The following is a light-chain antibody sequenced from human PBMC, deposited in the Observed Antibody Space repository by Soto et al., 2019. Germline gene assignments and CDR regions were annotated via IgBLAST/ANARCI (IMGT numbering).Light chain of an antibody. V-gene: IGLV2-14*02. CDR2: EVN. J-gene: IGLJ2*01. Sequence: QSVLTQPASVSGSPGQSIAISCTGNSSGIGTFNLVSWYQQHPGKAPKLIIYEVNKRPSGISSRFSGSRSGNTASLTISGLQAEDEADYYCSSYTDNTTPAFGGGTKLTVL. CDR3: SSYTDNTTPA. CDR1: SSGIGTFNL.